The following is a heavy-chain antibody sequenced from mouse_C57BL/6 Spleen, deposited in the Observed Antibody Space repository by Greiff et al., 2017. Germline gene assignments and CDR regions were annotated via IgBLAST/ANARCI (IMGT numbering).Heavy chain of an antibody. D-gene: IGHD1-1*01. V-gene: IGHV5-9-1*02. J-gene: IGHJ2*01. CDR3: TRETVAYYFDY. Sequence: EVKVEESGEGLVKPGGSLKLSCAASGFTFSSYAMSWVRQTPEKRLEWVAYISSGGDYIYYADTVKGRFTISRDNARNTLYLQMSSLKSEDTAMYYCTRETVAYYFDYWGQGTTLTVSS. CDR1: GFTFSSYA. CDR2: ISSGGDYI.